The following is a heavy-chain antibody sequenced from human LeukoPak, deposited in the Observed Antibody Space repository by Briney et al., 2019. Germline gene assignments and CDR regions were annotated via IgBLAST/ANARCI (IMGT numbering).Heavy chain of an antibody. D-gene: IGHD1-26*01. J-gene: IGHJ6*02. V-gene: IGHV3-7*01. CDR1: GFTFSSYW. CDR3: ARDPGSGSERVYYYYGMDV. CDR2: IKQDGSEK. Sequence: GGSLRLSCAASGFTFSSYWMSWVRQAPGKGLEWVANIKQDGSEKYYVDSVKGRFTISRDNAKNSLYLQMNSLRAEDTAVYYCARDPGSGSERVYYYYGMDVWGQGTTVTVSS.